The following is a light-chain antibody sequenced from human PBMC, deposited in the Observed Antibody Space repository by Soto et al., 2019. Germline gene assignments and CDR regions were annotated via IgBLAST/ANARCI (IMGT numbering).Light chain of an antibody. CDR2: GAS. J-gene: IGKJ2*01. CDR3: QQYGRSPPFA. CDR1: QSVSSNY. V-gene: IGKV3-20*01. Sequence: EIVLTQSPGTLSLSPGERATLSCRASQSVSSNYIAWYQQNPGQAPRLLIYGASTRATRIPDRFRGSGSGTDFTLTISRLEPEDFAVYFCQQYGRSPPFAFGQGTKVEIK.